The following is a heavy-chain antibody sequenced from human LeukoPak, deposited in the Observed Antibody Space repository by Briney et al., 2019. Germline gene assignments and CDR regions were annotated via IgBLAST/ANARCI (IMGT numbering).Heavy chain of an antibody. J-gene: IGHJ6*03. Sequence: GGSLRLSCAVSGFTVSSNYMSWVRQAPGKGLEWVSVIYSDGTTYFADSVKGRFTISRDNSKNTLYLQLNSLRAEDTAVYYCARVGADSYYYYYYMDVWGKGTTVTVSS. CDR3: ARVGADSYYYYYYMDV. CDR1: GFTVSSNY. V-gene: IGHV3-66*01. D-gene: IGHD1-26*01. CDR2: IYSDGTT.